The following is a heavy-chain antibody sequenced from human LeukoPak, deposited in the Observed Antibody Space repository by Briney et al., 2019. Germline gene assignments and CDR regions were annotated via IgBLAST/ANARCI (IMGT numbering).Heavy chain of an antibody. CDR2: IYPGDSDT. J-gene: IGHJ4*02. CDR3: ARRTRYCSTTNCYPPDY. Sequence: GESLKISCKGSGFSFTSYWIGWVRRMPGKGLEWMGIIYPGDSDTRYSPSFQDQVTISADKSISTAYLQWSSLKASDTAMYYCARRTRYCSTTNCYPPDYWGQGTLVTVSS. CDR1: GFSFTSYW. D-gene: IGHD2-2*01. V-gene: IGHV5-51*01.